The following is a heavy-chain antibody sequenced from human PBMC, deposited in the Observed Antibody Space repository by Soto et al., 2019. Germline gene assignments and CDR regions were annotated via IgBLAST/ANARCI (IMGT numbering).Heavy chain of an antibody. CDR1: GFTFSGYW. CDR3: THCSGESCHGGYFGMDV. D-gene: IGHD2-15*01. V-gene: IGHV3-74*01. J-gene: IGHJ6*02. Sequence: GGSLRLSCAGSGFTFSGYWMHWVRQSPRKGLVWVSRINSDGTTTAYADSVKGRFTISRDNSKNTLYLQMSSLRAEDTAVYYCTHCSGESCHGGYFGMDVWGQGTTVTVSS. CDR2: INSDGTTT.